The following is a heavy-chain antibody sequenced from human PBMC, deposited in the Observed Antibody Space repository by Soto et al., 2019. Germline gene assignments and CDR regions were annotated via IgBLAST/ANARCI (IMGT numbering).Heavy chain of an antibody. V-gene: IGHV3-21*01. CDR1: GFTCSSYS. D-gene: IGHD4-4*01. CDR2: ISSSSSYI. CDR3: ARDYSNYRWFDP. J-gene: IGHJ5*02. Sequence: GGSLRLSCAASGFTCSSYSMNWVRQAPGKGLEWVSSISSSSSYIYYADSVKGRFTISRDNAKNSLYLQMDSLRAEDTAVYYCARDYSNYRWFDPWGQGTLVTVSS.